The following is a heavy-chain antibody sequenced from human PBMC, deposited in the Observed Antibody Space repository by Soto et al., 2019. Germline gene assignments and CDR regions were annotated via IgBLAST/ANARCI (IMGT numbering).Heavy chain of an antibody. V-gene: IGHV4-30-4*01. Sequence: SETLSLTCTVSGGSISSGDYYWSWIRQPPGKGLEWIGYIYYSGSTYYNPSLKSRVTISVDTSKNQFSLKLSSVTAADTAVYYCARVYSSGYFFDYWGQGTLVTVSS. CDR3: ARVYSSGYFFDY. J-gene: IGHJ4*02. CDR1: GGSISSGDYY. D-gene: IGHD3-22*01. CDR2: IYYSGST.